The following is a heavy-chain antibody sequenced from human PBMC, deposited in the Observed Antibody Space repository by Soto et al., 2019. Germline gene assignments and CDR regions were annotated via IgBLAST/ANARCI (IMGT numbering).Heavy chain of an antibody. CDR1: GFTFSSYA. V-gene: IGHV3-23*01. Sequence: EVQLLESGGGLVQPGGSLRLSCAASGFTFSSYAMNWVRQAPGKGLEWVSVISGSGDSTYYAASVKGRFTISRDNSKNSLYLQMNSLRAEDTAVYYCARRSSSWYFDCWGQGTLVTVSS. CDR2: ISGSGDST. D-gene: IGHD6-13*01. J-gene: IGHJ4*02. CDR3: ARRSSSWYFDC.